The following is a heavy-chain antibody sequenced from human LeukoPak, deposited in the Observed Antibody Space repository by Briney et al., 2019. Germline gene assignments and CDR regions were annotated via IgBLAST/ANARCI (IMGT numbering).Heavy chain of an antibody. Sequence: GGSLRLSYAASGFTFSSYSMNWVRQAPGKGLERVSSISSSSSYIYYADSVKGGFTISRDNAKNSLYLQMNSLRAEDTAVYYCARGTYYDYVWGSSLGDYWGQGTLVTSSS. J-gene: IGHJ4*02. D-gene: IGHD3-16*01. CDR1: GFTFSSYS. CDR3: ARGTYYDYVWGSSLGDY. CDR2: ISSSSSYI. V-gene: IGHV3-21*01.